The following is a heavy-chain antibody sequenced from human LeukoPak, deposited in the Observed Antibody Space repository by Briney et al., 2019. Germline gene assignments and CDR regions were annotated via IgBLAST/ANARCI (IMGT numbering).Heavy chain of an antibody. CDR1: GFTFSSYS. V-gene: IGHV3-21*01. Sequence: KPGGSLRLSCAASGFTFSSYSMNWVRQAPGKGLEWVSSISSSSSYIYYADSVKGRFTISRDNAKNSLYLQMNSLRAEDTAVYYCARDSFSDYYDSSGYTDIWGQGTMVTVSS. J-gene: IGHJ3*02. CDR3: ARDSFSDYYDSSGYTDI. CDR2: ISSSSSYI. D-gene: IGHD3-22*01.